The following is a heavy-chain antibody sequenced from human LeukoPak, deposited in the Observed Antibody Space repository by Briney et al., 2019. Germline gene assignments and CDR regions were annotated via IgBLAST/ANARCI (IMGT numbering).Heavy chain of an antibody. V-gene: IGHV4-4*02. J-gene: IGHJ2*01. CDR2: MYRSGTA. CDR3: ARLKDFTGKEYYFFDL. Sequence: SGTLSLTCAVSGDSISNSILWSWVRQPPGKGLEWIGEMYRSGTAHYNPSLKSRVTILIDNSKNQLSLEPTPVTAADTAVYFCARLKDFTGKEYYFFDLWGRGALVTVSS. D-gene: IGHD3-10*01. CDR1: GDSISNSIL.